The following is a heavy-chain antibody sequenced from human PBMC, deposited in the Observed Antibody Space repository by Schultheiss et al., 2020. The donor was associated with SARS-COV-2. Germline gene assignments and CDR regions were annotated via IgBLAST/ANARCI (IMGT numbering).Heavy chain of an antibody. Sequence: GGSLRLSCAASGFTFSSYWMHWVRQAPGKGLVWVSAISASGGDTYYADSVKGRFTISRDNAKNSLYLQMNSLRAEDTAVYYCARADYYDSSGHDYWGQGTLVTVSS. CDR3: ARADYYDSSGHDY. J-gene: IGHJ4*02. D-gene: IGHD3-22*01. V-gene: IGHV3-21*01. CDR1: GFTFSSYW. CDR2: ISASGGDT.